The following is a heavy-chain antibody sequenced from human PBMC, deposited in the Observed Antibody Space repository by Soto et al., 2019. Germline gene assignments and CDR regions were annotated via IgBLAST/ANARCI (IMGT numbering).Heavy chain of an antibody. CDR1: GFTFSDYY. J-gene: IGHJ5*02. D-gene: IGHD2-15*01. Sequence: GGSLRLSCAASGFTFSDYYMTWLRQAPGKGPECISYISFGSSFTNYADSVEGQFTISRDNAKNTLYLQMNSPRVEDTAVYYCARGLSIRILNYLDPWGQGALVTVSS. CDR2: ISFGSSFT. V-gene: IGHV3-11*06. CDR3: ARGLSIRILNYLDP.